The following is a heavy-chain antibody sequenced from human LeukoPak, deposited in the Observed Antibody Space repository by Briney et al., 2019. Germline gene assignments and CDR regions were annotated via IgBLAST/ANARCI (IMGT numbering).Heavy chain of an antibody. CDR1: GDSISSYH. Sequence: SETLSLTCTVSGDSISSYHWSWIRQSPGKGLEWIGYISYSGSTTYNPSLKSRVTISVDKSKNQFSLKLSSVTAADTAVYYCARVVAVAVNYYYYMDVWGKGTTVTVSS. J-gene: IGHJ6*03. CDR2: ISYSGST. CDR3: ARVVAVAVNYYYYMDV. D-gene: IGHD6-19*01. V-gene: IGHV4-59*12.